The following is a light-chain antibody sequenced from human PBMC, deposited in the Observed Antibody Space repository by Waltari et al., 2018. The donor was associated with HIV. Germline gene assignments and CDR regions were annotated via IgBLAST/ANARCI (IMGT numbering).Light chain of an antibody. CDR2: GNN. CDR3: QSYDTSVRVV. Sequence: QSVLTQPPSVSGAPGQRVTISCTGSRTNIGAGYDVPWYQQVPGTAPKPLIFGNNNRPSGVPDRCAGSKSGASASLAITGLQAEDEAHYYCQSYDTSVRVVFGGGTKVTVL. CDR1: RTNIGAGYD. J-gene: IGLJ3*02. V-gene: IGLV1-40*01.